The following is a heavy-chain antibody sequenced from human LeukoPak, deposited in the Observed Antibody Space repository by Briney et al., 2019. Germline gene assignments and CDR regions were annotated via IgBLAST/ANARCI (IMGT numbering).Heavy chain of an antibody. Sequence: SETLSLTCAVYGGSFSGYYWSWIRQPPGKGLEWIGEINHSGSTNYNPSLKSRVTISVDTSKNQFSLKLSSVTAADTAVYYCAKCRGIAAAHWYGMDVWGQGTTVTVSS. J-gene: IGHJ6*02. CDR1: GGSFSGYY. CDR3: AKCRGIAAAHWYGMDV. CDR2: INHSGST. D-gene: IGHD6-13*01. V-gene: IGHV4-34*01.